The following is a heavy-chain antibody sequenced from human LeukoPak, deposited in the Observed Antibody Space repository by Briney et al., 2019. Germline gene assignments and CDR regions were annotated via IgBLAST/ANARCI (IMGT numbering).Heavy chain of an antibody. V-gene: IGHV3-30-3*01. CDR3: ASLAGWARAGELELREYYYGMDV. Sequence: PGRSLRLSCAASGFTFSSYAMHWVRQAPGKGLEWVAVISYVGSNKYYADSVKGRFTISRDNSKNTLYLQMNSLRAEDTAVYYCASLAGWARAGELELREYYYGMDVWGQGTTVTVSS. J-gene: IGHJ6*02. CDR2: ISYVGSNK. D-gene: IGHD1-7*01. CDR1: GFTFSSYA.